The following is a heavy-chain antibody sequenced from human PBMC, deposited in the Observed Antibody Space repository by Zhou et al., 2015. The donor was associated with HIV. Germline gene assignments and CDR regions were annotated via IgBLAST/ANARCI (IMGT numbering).Heavy chain of an antibody. CDR2: IWYDGSNK. Sequence: QVQLVESGGGVVQPGRSLRLSCAASGFTFSSYGMHWVRQAPGKGLEWVAVIWYDGSNKYYADSVKGRFTISRDNSKNTLYLQMNSLRDEDTAVYYCARTKKGTIFGVVSYFLDYWGQGTLVTVSS. D-gene: IGHD3-3*01. CDR1: GFTFSSYG. J-gene: IGHJ4*02. V-gene: IGHV3-33*01. CDR3: ARTKKGTIFGVVSYFLDY.